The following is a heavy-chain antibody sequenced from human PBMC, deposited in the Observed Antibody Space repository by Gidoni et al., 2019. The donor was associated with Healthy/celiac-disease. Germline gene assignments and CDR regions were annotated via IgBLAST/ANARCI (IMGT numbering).Heavy chain of an antibody. J-gene: IGHJ5*02. D-gene: IGHD3-10*01. CDR1: GYSSSSGYY. CDR2: IYHSGST. CDR3: ARIYGSGNQKDP. Sequence: QVQLQESGPGLVKSSETLSLTCTVSGYSSSSGYYWTWIRQPPGKGLEWIGSIYHSGSTYYNPSLKSRVTISVDTSKNQFSLKLSSVTAADTAVYYCARIYGSGNQKDPWGQGTLVTVSS. V-gene: IGHV4-38-2*02.